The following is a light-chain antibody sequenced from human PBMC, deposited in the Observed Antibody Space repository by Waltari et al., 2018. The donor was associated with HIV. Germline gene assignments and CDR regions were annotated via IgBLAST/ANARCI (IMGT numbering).Light chain of an antibody. CDR3: SAWDISLNAWV. CDR1: INNLASHG. Sequence: QAGLTQPPSVSKALRQTATLTCTGNINNLASHGAARLQQRQCHPPKLLSYRNNTRPSGISERLSASRSGDTTSLTITRLQPEDEAYYYCSAWDISLNAWVFVGGTKLTVL. CDR2: RNN. V-gene: IGLV10-54*01. J-gene: IGLJ3*02.